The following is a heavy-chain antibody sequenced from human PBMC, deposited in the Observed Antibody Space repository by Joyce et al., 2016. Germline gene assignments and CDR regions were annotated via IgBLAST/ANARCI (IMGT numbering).Heavy chain of an antibody. CDR2: ISRSSRTI. Sequence: EVQLVESGGGLVQPGGSLRLSCAASGFIFSNYTMKWVRQAPGKGLELGAQISRSSRTIYYADSVKGRFTISRDNAKNSLYLQMNSLRAEDTAVYYCARKKYYGSGSYYKYYYYAMDVWGQGTTVTVSS. V-gene: IGHV3-48*04. CDR3: ARKKYYGSGSYYKYYYYAMDV. CDR1: GFIFSNYT. J-gene: IGHJ6*02. D-gene: IGHD3-10*01.